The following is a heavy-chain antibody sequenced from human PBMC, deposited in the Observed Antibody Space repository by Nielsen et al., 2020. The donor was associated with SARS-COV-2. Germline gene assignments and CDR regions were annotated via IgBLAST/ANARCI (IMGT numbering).Heavy chain of an antibody. D-gene: IGHD3-16*01. CDR2: IDEDGSEN. CDR3: ARYRAQGFMGFDY. CDR1: GFSFGSHW. Sequence: GGSLRLSCAGSGFSFGSHWMSWVRQAPGKGLEWVANIDEDGSENNYVDSVRGRFTISRDNAKSSLYLQMNSLRAEDTAVYYCARYRAQGFMGFDYWGQGSLVTVSS. V-gene: IGHV3-7*03. J-gene: IGHJ4*02.